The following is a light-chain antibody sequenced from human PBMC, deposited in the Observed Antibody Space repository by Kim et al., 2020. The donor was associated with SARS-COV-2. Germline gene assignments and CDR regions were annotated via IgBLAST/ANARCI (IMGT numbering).Light chain of an antibody. J-gene: IGKJ1*01. CDR2: GAS. V-gene: IGKV3-20*01. CDR3: QQPLA. CDR1: QSVSSSY. Sequence: PLSLSPGERATLSCRASQSVSSSYLAWYQQKPGQAPRLLIYGASSRATGIPDRFSGSGSGTDFTLTISRLEPEDFAVYYCQQPLAFGQGTKVDIK.